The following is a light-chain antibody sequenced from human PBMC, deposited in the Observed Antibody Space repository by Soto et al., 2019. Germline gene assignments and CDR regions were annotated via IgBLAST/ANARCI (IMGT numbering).Light chain of an antibody. V-gene: IGLV1-40*01. CDR2: SNN. CDR3: AAWDDSLNGWV. CDR1: SSNIGAGYD. Sequence: QPVLTQPPSVSGAPGQRVTISCTGSSSNIGAGYDVHWYQRLPGTAPKLLIYSNNQRPSGVPDRFSGSKSGTSASLAISGLQSEDEADYYCAAWDDSLNGWVFGGGTKVTVL. J-gene: IGLJ3*02.